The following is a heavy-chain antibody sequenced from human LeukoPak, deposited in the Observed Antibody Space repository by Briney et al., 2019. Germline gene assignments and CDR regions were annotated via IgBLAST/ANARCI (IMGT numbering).Heavy chain of an antibody. CDR1: GFTFSSYD. Sequence: GGSLRLSCAASGFTFSSYDMHWVRQATGKGLEWVSAIGTAGDTYYPGSVKGRFTISRENAKNSLYLQMNSLRAADTAVYYCARVQGLDFRWYFDLWGRGTLVTVSS. CDR3: ARVQGLDFRWYFDL. V-gene: IGHV3-13*01. CDR2: IGTAGDT. J-gene: IGHJ2*01.